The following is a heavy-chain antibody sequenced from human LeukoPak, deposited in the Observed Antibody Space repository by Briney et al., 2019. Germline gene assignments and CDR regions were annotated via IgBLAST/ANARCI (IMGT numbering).Heavy chain of an antibody. D-gene: IGHD1-14*01. J-gene: IGHJ3*02. V-gene: IGHV3-30*03. CDR3: ARGPGGFDASDI. Sequence: GGPLRLSCAASGFTFSSYGMHWVRQAPGKGLEWVAVISYDGSNKYYADSVKGRFTISRDNVKQSLGLQMNSLRVEDTAVYYCARGPGGFDASDIWGQGTMVTVSS. CDR2: ISYDGSNK. CDR1: GFTFSSYG.